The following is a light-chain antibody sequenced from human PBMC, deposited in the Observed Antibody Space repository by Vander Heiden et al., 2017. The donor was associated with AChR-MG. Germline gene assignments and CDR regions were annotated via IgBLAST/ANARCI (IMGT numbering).Light chain of an antibody. V-gene: IGKV1-27*01. CDR3: LNDNSARFT. J-gene: IGKJ3*01. Sequence: DIHMTQSPSSLSASVGDRLPITCRASQGISNYLAWYQQKPGKVPKLLIYAASTLQSGVPSRFSGSGSGTDFTLTISSLQPEDVATYYCLNDNSARFTFGPGTKVDMK. CDR1: QGISNY. CDR2: AAS.